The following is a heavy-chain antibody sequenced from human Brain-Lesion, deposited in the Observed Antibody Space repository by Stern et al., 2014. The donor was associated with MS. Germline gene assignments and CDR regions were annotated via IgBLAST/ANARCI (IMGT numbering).Heavy chain of an antibody. J-gene: IGHJ6*02. V-gene: IGHV4-61*02. D-gene: IGHD2-2*01. CDR2: IFNSGST. CDR3: ARGRVVPGFQYYATDV. CDR1: GGSISRGGYY. Sequence: VQLVESGPGLVKPSQTLSLSCTVSGGSISRGGYYWSWIRQPAGKGLEWIGRIFNSGSTSYNPSLKSRVTLSIDPPKNQFSLRLNSMTAADTAVYYCARGRVVPGFQYYATDVWGQGTTVIVSS.